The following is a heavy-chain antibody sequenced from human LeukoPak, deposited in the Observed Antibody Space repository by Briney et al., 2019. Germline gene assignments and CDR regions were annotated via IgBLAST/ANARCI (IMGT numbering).Heavy chain of an antibody. V-gene: IGHV4-34*01. J-gene: IGHJ3*01. CDR2: INHSGTT. CDR3: ARGLEYDFWSGNYSDGFDV. Sequence: SETLSLTCAVYGGSFSTYYWSWIRQPPGKGLEWSGEINHSGTTNYNPSLKSRVTISVDTSKNQCSLKLNSVTAADTAVYYCARGLEYDFWSGNYSDGFDVRGQGTMVTVSP. D-gene: IGHD3-3*01. CDR1: GGSFSTYY.